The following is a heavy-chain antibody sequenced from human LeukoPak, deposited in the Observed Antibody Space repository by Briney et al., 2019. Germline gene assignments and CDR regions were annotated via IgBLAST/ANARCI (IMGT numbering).Heavy chain of an antibody. J-gene: IGHJ4*02. CDR2: IWYDGSIK. D-gene: IGHD5-24*01. CDR3: AKADEMNRDY. CDR1: GFTFSRYG. Sequence: GGSLTLSCEASGFTFSRYGMHWVRQAPGKGLEWVAVIWYDGSIKYYADSVKGRFTISKDNSMNTLYLQMNSLRAEDTAVYYCAKADEMNRDYWGQGTLVTVSS. V-gene: IGHV3-33*06.